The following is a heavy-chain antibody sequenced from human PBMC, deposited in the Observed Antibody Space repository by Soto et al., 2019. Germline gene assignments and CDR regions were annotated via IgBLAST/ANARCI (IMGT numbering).Heavy chain of an antibody. Sequence: QVQLQESGPGLVKPSQTLSLTCTVSGDSINSGGYYWSWIRQLPGKGLEWIGYIYYSGSTYYNLSLKSRVTISLATSNNHFSLKLSSATAADTAVYYCARVSKMVLRGAHYAMDVWGQGTTVTVSS. J-gene: IGHJ6*02. CDR2: IYYSGST. CDR1: GDSINSGGYY. D-gene: IGHD3-10*01. CDR3: ARVSKMVLRGAHYAMDV. V-gene: IGHV4-31*03.